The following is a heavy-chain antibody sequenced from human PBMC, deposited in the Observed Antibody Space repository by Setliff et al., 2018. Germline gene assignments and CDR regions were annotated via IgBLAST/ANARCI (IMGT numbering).Heavy chain of an antibody. Sequence: PSETLSLTCTVSGGSISSGDYYWSWIRQPPGKGLEWIGYIYSSGSTYYNPSLKSRVSISVDTSKNQFSLKLSSVTAADTAVYYCARSRYYYDSSGYYYYFDYWGQGTLVTVSS. J-gene: IGHJ4*02. D-gene: IGHD3-22*01. V-gene: IGHV4-30-4*08. CDR1: GGSISSGDYY. CDR3: ARSRYYYDSSGYYYYFDY. CDR2: IYSSGST.